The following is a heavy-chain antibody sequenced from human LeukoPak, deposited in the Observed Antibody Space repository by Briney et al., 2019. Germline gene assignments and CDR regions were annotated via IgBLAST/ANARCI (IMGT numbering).Heavy chain of an antibody. D-gene: IGHD5-18*01. CDR1: GFTFSTYG. CDR2: ISNDGTIK. CDR3: AREWSGYSFDY. Sequence: PGGSLRLSCAASGFTFSTYGMHWVCQAPGKGLEWVAVISNDGTIKYYADSVTGRFTVSRDNSRNTVYLQMNSLRAEDTAVYYCAREWSGYSFDYWDQGALVAVSS. J-gene: IGHJ4*02. V-gene: IGHV3-30*03.